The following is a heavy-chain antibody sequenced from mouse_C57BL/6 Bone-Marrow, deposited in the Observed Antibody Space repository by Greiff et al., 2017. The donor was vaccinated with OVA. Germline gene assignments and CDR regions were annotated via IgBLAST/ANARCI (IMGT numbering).Heavy chain of an antibody. Sequence: EVMLVESGGGLVKPGGSLKLSCAASGFTFSSYAMSWVRQTPEKRLEWVATISDGGSYTYYPDNVKGRFTISRDNAKNNLYLQMSHLTSEDTAMYYCARAYYSNPYFDYWGQGTTLTVSS. CDR1: GFTFSSYA. V-gene: IGHV5-4*03. CDR3: ARAYYSNPYFDY. CDR2: ISDGGSYT. D-gene: IGHD2-5*01. J-gene: IGHJ2*01.